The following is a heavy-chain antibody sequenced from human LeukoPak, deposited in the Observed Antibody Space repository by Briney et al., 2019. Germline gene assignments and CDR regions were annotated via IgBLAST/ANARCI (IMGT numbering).Heavy chain of an antibody. CDR2: INPNSGGT. CDR3: ARGTGEGYTYGRYYFDY. D-gene: IGHD5-18*01. CDR1: RYTFTGYY. V-gene: IGHV1-2*02. J-gene: IGHJ4*02. Sequence: ASVKVSCKASRYTFTGYYMHWVRQAPGQGLEWMGWINPNSGGTDYAQKFQGRVTMTRDTSISTAYMELSRLISDDTAVYYCARGTGEGYTYGRYYFDYWGQGTLVTVSS.